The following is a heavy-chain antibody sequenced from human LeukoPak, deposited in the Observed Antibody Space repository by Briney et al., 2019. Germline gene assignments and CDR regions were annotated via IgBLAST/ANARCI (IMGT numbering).Heavy chain of an antibody. CDR1: GGSFSGYY. V-gene: IGHV4-34*01. CDR2: INHSGST. Sequence: PSETLSLTCAVYGGSFSGYYWSWIRQPPGKELEWIGEINHSGSTNYNPSLKSRVTISVDTSKNQFSLKLSSVTAADTAVYYCARVRMRSVLGWFDPWGQGTLVTVSS. CDR3: ARVRMRSVLGWFDP. D-gene: IGHD2/OR15-2a*01. J-gene: IGHJ5*02.